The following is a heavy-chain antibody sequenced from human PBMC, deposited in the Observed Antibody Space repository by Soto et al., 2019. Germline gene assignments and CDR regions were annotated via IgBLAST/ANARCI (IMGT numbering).Heavy chain of an antibody. CDR3: ARGMRFNTVNYMDV. CDR1: GFTFSDYY. J-gene: IGHJ6*03. V-gene: IGHV3-11*01. Sequence: PGGSLRLSCAASGFTFSDYYMSWIRQAPGKGLEWVSYISSSGSTIYYADSVKGRFTISRDNAKNSLYLQMNSLRAEDTAVYYCARGMRFNTVNYMDVWGKGTTVTVSS. CDR2: ISSSGSTI. D-gene: IGHD4-17*01.